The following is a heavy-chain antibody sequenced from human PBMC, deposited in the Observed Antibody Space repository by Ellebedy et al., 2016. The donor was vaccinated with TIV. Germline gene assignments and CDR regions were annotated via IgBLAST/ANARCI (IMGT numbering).Heavy chain of an antibody. CDR1: GYSFTTNW. CDR3: ARGMIYASIDAFDI. V-gene: IGHV5-10-1*01. CDR2: IDPSDSNT. Sequence: GESLKISCKGSGYSFTTNWINWVRQMPGKGLEWMGRIDPSDSNTKYSPSFQGHVTISADKSIRTAYLQWTRLKASDTAMYYCARGMIYASIDAFDIWGQGTMHTVSS. J-gene: IGHJ3*02. D-gene: IGHD2-8*01.